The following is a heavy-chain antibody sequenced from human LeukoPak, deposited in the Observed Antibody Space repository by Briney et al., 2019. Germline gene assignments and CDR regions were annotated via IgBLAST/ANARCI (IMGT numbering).Heavy chain of an antibody. V-gene: IGHV3-21*01. CDR2: ISSSSSYI. J-gene: IGHJ4*02. CDR1: GFTFSSYS. D-gene: IGHD6-19*01. Sequence: GGSLRLSCAASGFTFSSYSMNWVRQAPGKGLEWVSSISSSSSYIYYADSVKGRFTISRDNAKNSLYLQMNSLRAEDTAVYYCARDLSGWYGVGFYFDYWGQGTLVTVSS. CDR3: ARDLSGWYGVGFYFDY.